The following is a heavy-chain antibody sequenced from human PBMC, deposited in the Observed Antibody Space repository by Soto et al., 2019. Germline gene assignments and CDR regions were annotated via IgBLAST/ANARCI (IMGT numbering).Heavy chain of an antibody. CDR1: GFTFSSYA. Sequence: GVSLRLSCAASGFTFSSYAMHWVRQAPGKGLEWVAVISYDGSNKYYADSVKGRFTISRDNSKNTLYLQMNSLRAEDTAVYYCARGPSSLTRFDYWGQGTLVTVSS. CDR2: ISYDGSNK. D-gene: IGHD2-2*01. CDR3: ARGPSSLTRFDY. V-gene: IGHV3-30-3*01. J-gene: IGHJ4*02.